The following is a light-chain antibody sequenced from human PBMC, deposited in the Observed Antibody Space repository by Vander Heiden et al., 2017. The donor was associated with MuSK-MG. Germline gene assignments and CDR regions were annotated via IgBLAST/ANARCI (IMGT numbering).Light chain of an antibody. CDR3: QQYLSDFWT. V-gene: IGKV4-1*01. CDR1: QSVFYSSTNDNY. Sequence: DIVMTQSPDSLAVSLGERATINCKSSQSVFYSSTNDNYVGWYQQKAGQPPRLLIYRASNRESGVPDRFSGSGSGTDFTLTISSLQAEDVAVYYCQQYLSDFWTLGQGTRVEIK. CDR2: RAS. J-gene: IGKJ1*01.